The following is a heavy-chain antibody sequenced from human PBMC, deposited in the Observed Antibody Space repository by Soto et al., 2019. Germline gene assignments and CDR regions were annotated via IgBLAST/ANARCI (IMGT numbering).Heavy chain of an antibody. CDR2: MKSKADGETT. CDR1: GFTFSNAW. V-gene: IGHV3-15*07. Sequence: EVQLVESGGGLMKPGGSLRLSCAASGFTFSNAWMNWVRQAPGKGLEWVGRMKSKADGETTEYAAPVKGRFSISRDDSESTLYLAMISLRSEDTAVYYCTTLPRFASIGYHYTTRDYWGHGTLVTVSS. J-gene: IGHJ4*01. D-gene: IGHD3-22*01. CDR3: TTLPRFASIGYHYTTRDY.